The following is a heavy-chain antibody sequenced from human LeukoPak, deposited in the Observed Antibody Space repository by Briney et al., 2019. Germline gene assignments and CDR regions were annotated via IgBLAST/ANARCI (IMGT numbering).Heavy chain of an antibody. Sequence: SETLSLTCTVSGGSISSYYWSWLRQPPGKGLEWIGYIYYSGSTNYNPSLKSRVTISVDTSKNQFSLKLSSVTAADTAVYYCARAKQWTPYYFDYWGQGTLVTVSS. V-gene: IGHV4-59*01. D-gene: IGHD6-19*01. CDR3: ARAKQWTPYYFDY. CDR2: IYYSGST. CDR1: GGSISSYY. J-gene: IGHJ4*02.